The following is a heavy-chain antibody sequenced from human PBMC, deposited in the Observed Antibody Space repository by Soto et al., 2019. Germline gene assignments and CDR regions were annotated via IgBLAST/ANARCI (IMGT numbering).Heavy chain of an antibody. CDR1: GYTFTSYG. J-gene: IGHJ4*02. CDR2: ISAYNGNT. CDR3: ARVDCSSTSCYRAGDS. Sequence: ASVKVSCKASGYTFTSYGISWVRQAPGQGLEWMGWISAYNGNTNYAQKLQGRVTMTTDTSTSTAYMGLRSLRSDDTAVYYCARVDCSSTSCYRAGDSWGQGTLVTVSS. D-gene: IGHD2-2*02. V-gene: IGHV1-18*04.